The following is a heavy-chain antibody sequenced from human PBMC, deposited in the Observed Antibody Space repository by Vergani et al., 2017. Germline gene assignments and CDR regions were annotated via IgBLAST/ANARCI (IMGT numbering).Heavy chain of an antibody. Sequence: QVQLVQSGAEVKKPGASVKVSCKASGYTFTSYGISWVRQAPGQGLEWMGWISAYNGNTNYAQKFQGRVTMTRNTSISTAYMELSSLRSEDTAVYYCARADYDSSGYDAFDIWGQGTMVTVSS. CDR2: ISAYNGNT. J-gene: IGHJ3*02. D-gene: IGHD3-22*01. CDR3: ARADYDSSGYDAFDI. CDR1: GYTFTSYG. V-gene: IGHV1-18*01.